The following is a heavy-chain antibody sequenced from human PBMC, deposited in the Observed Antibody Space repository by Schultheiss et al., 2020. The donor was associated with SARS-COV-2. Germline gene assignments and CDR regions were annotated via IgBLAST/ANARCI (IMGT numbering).Heavy chain of an antibody. Sequence: LSLTCAASGFTFSSYEMNWVRQAPGKGLEWVSYISSSGSTIYYPDSVKGRFTISRDNAKNSLYLQMNSLRAEDTAVYYCARTMTGPPFDYWGQGTLVTVSS. J-gene: IGHJ4*02. CDR3: ARTMTGPPFDY. CDR1: GFTFSSYE. D-gene: IGHD3-9*01. V-gene: IGHV3-48*03. CDR2: ISSSGSTI.